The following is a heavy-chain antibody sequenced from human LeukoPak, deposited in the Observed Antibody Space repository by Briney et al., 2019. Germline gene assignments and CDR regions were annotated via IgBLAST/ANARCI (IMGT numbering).Heavy chain of an antibody. V-gene: IGHV3-23*01. CDR3: AKSREYCTNGVCYTGDY. J-gene: IGHJ4*02. CDR1: GFTFSSYA. CDR2: ISGSGGST. D-gene: IGHD2-8*01. Sequence: GGSLRLSCAASGFTFSSYAMSWVRQAPGKGLEWVSAISGSGGSTYYADSVKGRLTISRDNSKNTLYLQMNSLRAEDTAVYYCAKSREYCTNGVCYTGDYWGQGTLVTVSS.